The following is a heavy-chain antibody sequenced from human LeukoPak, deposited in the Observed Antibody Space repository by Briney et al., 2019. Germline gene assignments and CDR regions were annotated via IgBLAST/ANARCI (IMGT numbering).Heavy chain of an antibody. V-gene: IGHV3-23*01. J-gene: IGHJ5*02. CDR1: GFTFSSYG. D-gene: IGHD6-13*01. CDR3: AKRRYDTSSLDWFDP. CDR2: ISGTGANT. Sequence: GGSLRLSCAAFGFTFSSYGMSWVRQAPGKGLEWVSTISGTGANTYYADSVKGRFTISRDNSKRTLYLQMNSLRVEDAAVYYCAKRRYDTSSLDWFDPWGQGTLVTVSS.